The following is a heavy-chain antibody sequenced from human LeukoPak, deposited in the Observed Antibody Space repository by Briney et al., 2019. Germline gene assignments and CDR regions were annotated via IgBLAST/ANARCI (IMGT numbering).Heavy chain of an antibody. CDR1: GYTFTDYY. CDR3: AREGPTVGATHLVDY. CDR2: INPNSGGT. V-gene: IGHV1-2*02. Sequence: ASVKVSCKASGYTFTDYYMHWVRQAPGQGLEWMGWINPNSGGTNYAQKFQGRATMTRDTSISTAYMELSRLRSDDTAVYYCAREGPTVGATHLVDYWGHGTLVTVCS. J-gene: IGHJ4*01. D-gene: IGHD1-26*01.